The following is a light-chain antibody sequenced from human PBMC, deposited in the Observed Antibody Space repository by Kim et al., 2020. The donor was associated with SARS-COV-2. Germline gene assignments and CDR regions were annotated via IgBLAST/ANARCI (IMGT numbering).Light chain of an antibody. Sequence: EIVLTQSPGTLSLSPGERATLSCRASQSVSSSYLAWYQQKPGRAPRLLIYGASSRATGIPDRFSGSGSGTDFTLTISRLEPEDFAVYYCQQYGRSPRTFGQRTKVDIK. CDR2: GAS. V-gene: IGKV3-20*01. J-gene: IGKJ1*01. CDR3: QQYGRSPRT. CDR1: QSVSSSY.